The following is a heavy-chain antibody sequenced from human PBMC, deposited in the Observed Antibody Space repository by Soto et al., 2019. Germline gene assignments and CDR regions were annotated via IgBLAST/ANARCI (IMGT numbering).Heavy chain of an antibody. V-gene: IGHV3-30-3*01. CDR1: GFTFSSYA. CDR2: ISYDGSNK. D-gene: IGHD6-25*01. CDR3: ARDLVKQRGGLFYYYGMDV. J-gene: IGHJ6*02. Sequence: QVQLVESRGGVVQPGRSLRLSCAASGFTFSSYAMHWVRQAPGKGLEWVAVISYDGSNKYYADSVKGRFTISRDNSKTTLYLQMNSLRAEDTAVYYWARDLVKQRGGLFYYYGMDVWGQGTTVTVSS.